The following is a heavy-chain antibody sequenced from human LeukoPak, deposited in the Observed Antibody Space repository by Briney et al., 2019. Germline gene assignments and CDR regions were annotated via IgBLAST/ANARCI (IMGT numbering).Heavy chain of an antibody. CDR3: ARGLVVGGTGVWAFDI. CDR1: GFTVSNNY. D-gene: IGHD1-26*01. Sequence: GGSLRLSCAASGFTVSNNYMSWVRQAPGKGLEWVSVIYKVGNTFYADFVKGRFTISRDNSKYTLYLQMNSLRAEDTALYYCARGLVVGGTGVWAFDIWGQGTMVTVSS. J-gene: IGHJ3*02. CDR2: IYKVGNT. V-gene: IGHV3-66*01.